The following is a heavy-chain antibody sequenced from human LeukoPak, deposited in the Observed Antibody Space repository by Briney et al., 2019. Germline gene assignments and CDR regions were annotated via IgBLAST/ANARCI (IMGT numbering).Heavy chain of an antibody. CDR1: GGSFSGYY. CDR3: ARGSSSVAATGNWFDP. J-gene: IGHJ5*02. CDR2: INHSGST. V-gene: IGHV4-34*01. Sequence: PSETLSLTCAVYGGSFSGYYWSWIRQPPGKGLEWIGEINHSGSTNHNPSLKSRVTISVDTSKNQFSLKLSSVTAADTAVYYCARGSSSVAATGNWFDPWGQGTLVTVSS. D-gene: IGHD2-15*01.